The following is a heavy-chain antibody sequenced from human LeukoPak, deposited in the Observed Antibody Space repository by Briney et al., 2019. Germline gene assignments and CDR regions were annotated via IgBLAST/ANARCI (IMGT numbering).Heavy chain of an antibody. CDR3: ASRGGDTAMVIDFDY. Sequence: GESLRLSCAASGFAFSSHAMTWVRQAPGKGLEWVSSISSSSSYIYYADSVKGRFTISRDNAKNSLYLQMNSLRAEDTAVYYCASRGGDTAMVIDFDYWGQGTLVTVSS. V-gene: IGHV3-21*01. J-gene: IGHJ4*02. D-gene: IGHD5-18*01. CDR2: ISSSSSYI. CDR1: GFAFSSHA.